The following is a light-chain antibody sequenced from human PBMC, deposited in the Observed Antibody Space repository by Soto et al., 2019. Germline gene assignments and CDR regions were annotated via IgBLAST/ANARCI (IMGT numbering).Light chain of an antibody. V-gene: IGKV3-11*01. CDR1: QSVGSY. Sequence: EVVLTQSPATLSLSPGERATLSCRASQSVGSYLAWYQQKPGQAPRLLIYDASHRATGIPARFSGSGSGTDFTLTISSLEPEDFAVYYCQQRSNWPPSISFGQGTRLEIK. CDR3: QQRSNWPPSIS. J-gene: IGKJ5*01. CDR2: DAS.